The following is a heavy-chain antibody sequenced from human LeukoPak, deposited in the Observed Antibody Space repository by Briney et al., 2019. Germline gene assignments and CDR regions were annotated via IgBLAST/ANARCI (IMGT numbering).Heavy chain of an antibody. CDR2: ISSSSSYI. D-gene: IGHD1-26*01. V-gene: IGHV3-21*01. J-gene: IGHJ4*02. Sequence: GGSLRLSCAASGFTFSSYSMNWVRQAPGKGLEWVSSISSSSSYIYYADSVKGRFTIPRDNAKNSLYLQMNSLRAEDTAVYYCAGNSGSYPYYFDYWGQGTLVTGSS. CDR1: GFTFSSYS. CDR3: AGNSGSYPYYFDY.